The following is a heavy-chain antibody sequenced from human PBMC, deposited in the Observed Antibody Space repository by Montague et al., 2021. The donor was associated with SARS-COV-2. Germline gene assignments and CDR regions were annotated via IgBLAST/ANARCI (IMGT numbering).Heavy chain of an antibody. CDR2: IYYSGST. CDR1: GGSVSSGSYY. D-gene: IGHD3-3*01. CDR3: ARDPWHITIFGVVTRYGMDV. V-gene: IGHV4-61*01. Sequence: DSHSLTCTVSGGSVSSGSYYWSWIRQPPGKGLEWIGYIYYSGSTNYNPSLKSRVTISVDTSKNQFSLKLSSVTAADTAVYYCARDPWHITIFGVVTRYGMDVWGQGTTVTVSS. J-gene: IGHJ6*02.